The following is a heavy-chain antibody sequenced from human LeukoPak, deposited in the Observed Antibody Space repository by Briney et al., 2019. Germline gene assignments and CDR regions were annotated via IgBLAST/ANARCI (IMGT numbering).Heavy chain of an antibody. J-gene: IGHJ4*02. V-gene: IGHV3-30*03. CDR3: ARDQRARSVMIGYYFDY. Sequence: GGSLRLSCEASGFTFSTYPMHWVRQAPGKGLEWVAAISKDGSNKYYADSVKGRFTISRDNSKNTLYLQMNSLRAEDTAVYYCARDQRARSVMIGYYFDYWGQGTLVTVSS. D-gene: IGHD3-9*01. CDR1: GFTFSTYP. CDR2: ISKDGSNK.